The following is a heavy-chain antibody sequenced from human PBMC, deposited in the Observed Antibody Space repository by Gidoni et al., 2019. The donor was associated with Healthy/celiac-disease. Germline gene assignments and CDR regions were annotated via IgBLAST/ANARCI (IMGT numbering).Heavy chain of an antibody. Sequence: QVQLQESGPGLVKPSGTLSLTCAVSGGSISSSNWWSWVRQPPGKGLEWIGEIYHSGSTNYNPSLKSRVTISVDKSKNQFSLKLSSVTAADTAVYYCARPNRQDRRDSSSNTPRGWFDPWGQGTLVTVSS. V-gene: IGHV4-4*02. J-gene: IGHJ5*02. CDR1: GGSISSSNW. D-gene: IGHD6-13*01. CDR2: IYHSGST. CDR3: ARPNRQDRRDSSSNTPRGWFDP.